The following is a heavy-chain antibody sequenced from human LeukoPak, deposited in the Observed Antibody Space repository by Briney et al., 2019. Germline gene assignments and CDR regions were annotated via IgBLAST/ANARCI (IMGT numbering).Heavy chain of an antibody. Sequence: GGSLRLSCAASGFSFSDCDMHWVRQAPGKGLEWVGVMAYDGNKKYYADSVKGRFSISRDNFKNTVYLQMNSLSVEDTAVYYCARGPQSGGFFDSRDYYFDWWGQGTLVTVSS. J-gene: IGHJ4*02. CDR2: MAYDGNKK. V-gene: IGHV3-30-3*01. CDR3: ARGPQSGGFFDSRDYYFDW. D-gene: IGHD3-22*01. CDR1: GFSFSDCD.